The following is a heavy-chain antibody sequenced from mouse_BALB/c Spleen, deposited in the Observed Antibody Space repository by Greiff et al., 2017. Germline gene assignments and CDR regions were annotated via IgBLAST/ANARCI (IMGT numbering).Heavy chain of an antibody. D-gene: IGHD2-1*01. J-gene: IGHJ3*01. CDR1: GYTFTSYW. Sequence: QVQLQQSGAELAKPGASVKMSCKASGYTFTSYWMHWVKQRPGQGLEWIGYINPSTGYTEYNQKFKDKATLTADKSSSTAYMQLSSLTSEDSAVYYCARFYYGNSTWFAYWGQGTLVTVSA. V-gene: IGHV1-7*01. CDR2: INPSTGYT. CDR3: ARFYYGNSTWFAY.